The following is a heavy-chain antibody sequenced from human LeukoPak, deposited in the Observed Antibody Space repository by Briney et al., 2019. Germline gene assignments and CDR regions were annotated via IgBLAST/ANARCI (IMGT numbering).Heavy chain of an antibody. Sequence: PGGSLRLSCAASGFTFSSYGMHWVRQAPGKGLEWVAVISYDGSNKYYADSVKGRFTISRDNSKNTLYLQMNSLRAEDTAVYYCAKTARKEYSGSRPYYFDYWGQGTLVTVSS. CDR3: AKTARKEYSGSRPYYFDY. CDR1: GFTFSSYG. J-gene: IGHJ4*02. CDR2: ISYDGSNK. V-gene: IGHV3-30*18. D-gene: IGHD1-26*01.